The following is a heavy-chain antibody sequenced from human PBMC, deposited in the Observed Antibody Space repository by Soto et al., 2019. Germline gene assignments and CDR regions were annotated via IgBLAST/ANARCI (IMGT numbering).Heavy chain of an antibody. Sequence: EVQLLESGGGLVQHGGSLRLSCAASGFTFSSYAMSWVRQAPGKGLEWVSAISGSGGSTYYADSVKDLFTISRDNSKNTLYLQMNSLRAEDTAVYYCAKDREQWLVPIIDSWGQGTLVTVSS. CDR1: GFTFSSYA. V-gene: IGHV3-23*01. CDR3: AKDREQWLVPIIDS. D-gene: IGHD6-19*01. J-gene: IGHJ4*02. CDR2: ISGSGGST.